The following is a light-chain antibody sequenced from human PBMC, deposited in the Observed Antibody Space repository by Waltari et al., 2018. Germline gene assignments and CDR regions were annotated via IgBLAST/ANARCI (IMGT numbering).Light chain of an antibody. CDR1: TGPVTSGPY. V-gene: IGLV7-46*01. J-gene: IGLJ2*01. CDR2: DTS. Sequence: QAVVTQEPSLTVSPGGPVTLTCGTTTGPVTSGPYPYWFQQKPGQAPRTLIFDTSHRQSWTPARFSGSLLGGKAALTLSGAQPEDAAIYYCLLSYDDARGVFGGGTTLTVL. CDR3: LLSYDDARGV.